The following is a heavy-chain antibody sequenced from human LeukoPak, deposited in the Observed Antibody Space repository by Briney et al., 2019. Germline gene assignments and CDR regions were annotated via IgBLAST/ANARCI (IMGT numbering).Heavy chain of an antibody. CDR3: ARVRDGYDYEFDY. Sequence: SETLSLTCTVSGDSISSGGYYWTWIRQHPGKGLEWIEYISDSGTTYYSPSLTSRVTISVDTSKNQFSLKLTSVTAADTAVYYCARVRDGYDYEFDYWGQGTLVTVSS. CDR2: ISDSGTT. J-gene: IGHJ4*02. V-gene: IGHV4-31*03. CDR1: GDSISSGGYY. D-gene: IGHD5-12*01.